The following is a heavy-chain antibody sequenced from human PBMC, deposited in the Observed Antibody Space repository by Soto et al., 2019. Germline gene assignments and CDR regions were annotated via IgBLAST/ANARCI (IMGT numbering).Heavy chain of an antibody. CDR2: IYHAGSV. Sequence: SETLSLTCAVSGYPIGSGYYWAWIRQSPGKGLEWIGSIYHAGSVYYNPSLNGRVALSMDTSKNHFSLKLTSVTAADTAVYYCARTFDYYGMDVWGQGTTVTVSS. J-gene: IGHJ6*02. V-gene: IGHV4-38-2*01. CDR3: ARTFDYYGMDV. CDR1: GYPIGSGYY.